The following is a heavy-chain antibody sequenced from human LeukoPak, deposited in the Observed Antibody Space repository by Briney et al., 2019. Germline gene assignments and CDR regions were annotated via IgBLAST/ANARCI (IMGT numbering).Heavy chain of an antibody. V-gene: IGHV4-59*01. CDR3: ARDSKDSYFHY. CDR1: GGSISRYY. CDR2: IFYSGST. J-gene: IGHJ4*02. Sequence: SETLSLTCTVSGGSISRYYWSWIRQPPGKGLEWIGYIFYSGSTNYSPSLKSRVTISLDTSKIQFSLNLSSVTAADTAVYYCARDSKDSYFHYWGQGTLVTVSS.